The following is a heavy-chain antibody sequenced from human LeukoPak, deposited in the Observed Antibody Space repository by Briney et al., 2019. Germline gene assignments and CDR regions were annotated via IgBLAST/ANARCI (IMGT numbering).Heavy chain of an antibody. CDR1: GYTFTSYA. CDR2: INAGNGNT. V-gene: IGHV1-3*01. D-gene: IGHD6-19*01. CDR3: ARAVARHVGNFDY. Sequence: ASVKVSCKASGYTFTSYAMHWVRQAPGQRLEWMRWINAGNGNTKYSQKFQGRVTITRDTSASTAYMELSSLRSEDTAVYYCARAVARHVGNFDYWGQGTLVTVSS. J-gene: IGHJ4*02.